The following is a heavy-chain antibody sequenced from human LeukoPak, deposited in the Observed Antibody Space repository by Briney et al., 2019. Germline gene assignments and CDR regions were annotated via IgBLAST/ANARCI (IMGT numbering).Heavy chain of an antibody. J-gene: IGHJ4*02. CDR1: GGTFSSYA. Sequence: ASVKVSCKASGGTFSSYAISWVRQAPGQGLEWMGRIIPILGIANYAQKFQGRVTITADKSTSTAYMELRSLRSDDTAVYYCARDASSPTSFDYWGQGTLVTVSS. V-gene: IGHV1-69*04. D-gene: IGHD6-13*01. CDR2: IIPILGIA. CDR3: ARDASSPTSFDY.